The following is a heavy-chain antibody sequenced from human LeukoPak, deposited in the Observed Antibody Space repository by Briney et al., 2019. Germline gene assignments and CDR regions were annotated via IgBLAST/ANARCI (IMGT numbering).Heavy chain of an antibody. CDR2: IIPIFGTA. Sequence: SVKVSCKASGGTFSSYAISWVRQAPRQGLEWMGRIIPIFGTANYAQKFQGRVTITTDESTSTAYMELSSLRSEDTAVYYCAESSGGDYYFDYWGQGTLVTVSS. J-gene: IGHJ4*02. CDR1: GGTFSSYA. V-gene: IGHV1-69*05. D-gene: IGHD1-14*01. CDR3: AESSGGDYYFDY.